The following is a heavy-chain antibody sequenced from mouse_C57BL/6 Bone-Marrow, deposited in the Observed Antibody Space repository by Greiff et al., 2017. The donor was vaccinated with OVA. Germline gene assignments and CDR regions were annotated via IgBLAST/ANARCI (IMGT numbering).Heavy chain of an antibody. V-gene: IGHV1-76*01. CDR3: ARTLLRSTWFAY. J-gene: IGHJ3*01. CDR1: GYTFTDYY. CDR2: IYPGSGNT. D-gene: IGHD1-1*01. Sequence: VQLQQSGAELVRPGASVKLSCKASGYTFTDYYINWVKQRPGQGLEWIARIYPGSGNTYYNEKFKGKATLTAEKSSSTAYMQLSSLTSEDSAVYFCARTLLRSTWFAYWGQGTLVTVSA.